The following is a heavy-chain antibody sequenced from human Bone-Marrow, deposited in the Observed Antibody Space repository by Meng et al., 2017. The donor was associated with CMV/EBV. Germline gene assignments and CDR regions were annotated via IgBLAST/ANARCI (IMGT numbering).Heavy chain of an antibody. CDR1: EFTFTFSNYR. Sequence: GGSLRLSCATSEFTFTFSNYRMHWVRQAPGKGLEWVSVIYSGGSTYYADSVKGRFTISRDNSKNTLYLQMNSLRAEDTAVYYCAKDYMFDYWGQGTLVTVSS. CDR3: AKDYMFDY. CDR2: IYSGGST. V-gene: IGHV3-NL1*01. J-gene: IGHJ4*02. D-gene: IGHD3-10*01.